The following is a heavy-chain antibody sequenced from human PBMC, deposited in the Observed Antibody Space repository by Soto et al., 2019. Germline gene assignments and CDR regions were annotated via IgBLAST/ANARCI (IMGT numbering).Heavy chain of an antibody. CDR1: GFNFGSAA. CDR2: ISGSGTDT. D-gene: IGHD3-16*01. V-gene: IGHV3-23*01. CDR3: ARERVTGGAVDL. Sequence: EVQLLESGGGLAQPGGSLRLSCEASGFNFGSAAMDWVRQAPGKGLEWVSVISGSGTDTYHAESVRGRFTVSRDNSKNALYLQMNSLRAEDTAVYYCARERVTGGAVDLWGQGTMVIVSS. J-gene: IGHJ3*01.